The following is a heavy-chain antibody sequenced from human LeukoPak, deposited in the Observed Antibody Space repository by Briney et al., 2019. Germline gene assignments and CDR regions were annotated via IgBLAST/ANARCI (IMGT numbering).Heavy chain of an antibody. CDR3: AKNEGGWWVNWFDP. V-gene: IGHV3-30-3*02. CDR1: GFTFSSYA. CDR2: ISYDGSNK. J-gene: IGHJ5*02. Sequence: GGSLRLSCAASGFTFSSYAMHWVCQAPGKGLEWVAVISYDGSNKYYADSVKGRFTISRDNSKNTLYLQMNSLRAEDTAVYYCAKNEGGWWVNWFDPWGQGTLVTVSS. D-gene: IGHD6-19*01.